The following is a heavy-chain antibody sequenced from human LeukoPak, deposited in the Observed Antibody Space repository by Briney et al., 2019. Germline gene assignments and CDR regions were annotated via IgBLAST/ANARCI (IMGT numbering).Heavy chain of an antibody. CDR2: IKHDGSQK. Sequence: GGPLRLSCAASGFTFSNYWMSWVRQAPGKGLEWVANIKHDGSQKYYVDSVKGRFTISRDNAKNSLYLQMNSLRAEDTAVYFCARELVDYWGQGTLVTVSS. J-gene: IGHJ4*02. CDR3: ARELVDY. D-gene: IGHD1-26*01. CDR1: GFTFSNYW. V-gene: IGHV3-7*01.